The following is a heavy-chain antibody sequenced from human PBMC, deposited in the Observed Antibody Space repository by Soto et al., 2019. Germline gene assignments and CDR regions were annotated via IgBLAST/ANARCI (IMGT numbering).Heavy chain of an antibody. CDR3: AADRYCSSTTCPGAFDM. D-gene: IGHD2-2*01. J-gene: IGHJ3*02. CDR2: IKRKTDGETR. V-gene: IGHV3-15*01. Sequence: EVQLVESGGDSVKPGGSLRLSCEASGFTFTHVWMTWVRQAPGKGLEWVGRIKRKTDGETRDYAAPVKGRFTISRDDSKNTLYLQMNSLKTADTAVYYCAADRYCSSTTCPGAFDMWGQGTMVSVSA. CDR1: GFTFTHVW.